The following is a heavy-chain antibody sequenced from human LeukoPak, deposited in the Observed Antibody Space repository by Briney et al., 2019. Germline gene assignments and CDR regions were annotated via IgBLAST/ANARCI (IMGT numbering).Heavy chain of an antibody. J-gene: IGHJ4*02. V-gene: IGHV3-30*02. D-gene: IGHD1-26*01. Sequence: GGTLRLSCAASGFTFSSYGMHWVRQAPGKGLEWVAFIRYGGRNKYYAESVKGRFTISRDNFKNTLYLQMNSLRAEDTAVYYCAKDSARKSIVGSTTRGVIDYWGQGTLVTVSS. CDR3: AKDSARKSIVGSTTRGVIDY. CDR2: IRYGGRNK. CDR1: GFTFSSYG.